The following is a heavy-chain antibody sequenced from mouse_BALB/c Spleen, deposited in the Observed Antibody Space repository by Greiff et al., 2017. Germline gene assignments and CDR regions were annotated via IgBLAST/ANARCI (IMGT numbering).Heavy chain of an antibody. CDR1: GYSITSDYA. CDR3: ATYYYGSLGFAY. V-gene: IGHV3-2*02. Sequence: EVQLVESGPGLVKPSQSLSLTCTVTGYSITSDYAWNWIRQFPGNKLEWMGYISYSGSTSYNPSLKSRISITRDTSKNQFFLQLNSVTTEDTATYYCATYYYGSLGFAYWGQGTLVTVSA. D-gene: IGHD1-1*01. CDR2: ISYSGST. J-gene: IGHJ3*01.